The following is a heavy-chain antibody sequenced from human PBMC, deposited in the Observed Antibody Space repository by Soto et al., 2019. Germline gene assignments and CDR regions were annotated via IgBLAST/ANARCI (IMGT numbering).Heavy chain of an antibody. V-gene: IGHV3-30*04. D-gene: IGHD3-22*01. CDR3: VRESYYDGTLGAFDI. CDR2: MSYDERQK. CDR1: GFTFSTYA. J-gene: IGHJ3*02. Sequence: GGSLRLSCAASGFTFSTYAMHWVRQAPGKGLEWVAVMSYDERQKYYADSVKGRFTISRDNSKDTVYLQMNSLRTEDTAVYYCVRESYYDGTLGAFDIWGQGTMVTVSS.